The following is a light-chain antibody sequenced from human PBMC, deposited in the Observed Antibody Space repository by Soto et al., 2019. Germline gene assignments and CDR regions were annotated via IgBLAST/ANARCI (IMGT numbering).Light chain of an antibody. J-gene: IGLJ1*01. CDR3: HSYTSSSTYV. V-gene: IGLV2-14*03. CDR1: SGDVGGYNY. CDR2: DVS. Sequence: QSALTQPVSVSGSPGQSITISCTGTSGDVGGYNYVSWYQQHPGKAPKLMIYDVSNRPSGVSNRFSGSKSGNTASLTISGLQAEDEADYYCHSYTSSSTYVFGTGTKITVL.